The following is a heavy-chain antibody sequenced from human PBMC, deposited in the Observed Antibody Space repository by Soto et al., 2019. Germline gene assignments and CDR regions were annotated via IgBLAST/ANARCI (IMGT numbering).Heavy chain of an antibody. Sequence: QVQLVQSGAEVKKPGASVKVSCKASGYTFTSYDISWVRQATGQGLEWMGWMNPNSGNTGYAQKFQGRVTMTRNTSISTAYIKLSSLRSEDTAVYYCARPSRYCSSTSCSYYFDYWGQGTLVTVSS. V-gene: IGHV1-8*01. D-gene: IGHD2-2*01. CDR3: ARPSRYCSSTSCSYYFDY. J-gene: IGHJ4*02. CDR2: MNPNSGNT. CDR1: GYTFTSYD.